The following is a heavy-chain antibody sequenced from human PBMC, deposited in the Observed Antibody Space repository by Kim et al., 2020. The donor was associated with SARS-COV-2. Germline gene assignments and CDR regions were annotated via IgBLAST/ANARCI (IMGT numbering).Heavy chain of an antibody. CDR1: GGSISSGSYY. CDR3: AREVIEWLVPNWFDP. J-gene: IGHJ5*02. CDR2: IYTSGST. Sequence: SETLSLTCTVSGGSISSGSYYWSWIRQPAGKGLEWIGRIYTSGSTNYNPSLKSRVTISVDTSKNQFSLKLSSVTAADTAVYYCAREVIEWLVPNWFDPWGQGTLVTVSS. D-gene: IGHD6-19*01. V-gene: IGHV4-61*02.